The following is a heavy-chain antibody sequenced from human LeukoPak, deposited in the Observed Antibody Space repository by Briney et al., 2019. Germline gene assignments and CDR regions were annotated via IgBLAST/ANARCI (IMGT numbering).Heavy chain of an antibody. CDR3: ARYFYYGSGSYYNTLYYFDY. CDR1: GGSITSGDLY. Sequence: SQTLSLTCTVSGGSITSGDLYWSWIRQPPGKGLEWIGYIYYSGGTYYNPSLKSRVTMSVDTSKNQFSLKLSSVTAADTAVYYCARYFYYGSGSYYNTLYYFDYWGQGTLVTVSS. CDR2: IYYSGGT. V-gene: IGHV4-30-4*08. D-gene: IGHD3-10*01. J-gene: IGHJ4*02.